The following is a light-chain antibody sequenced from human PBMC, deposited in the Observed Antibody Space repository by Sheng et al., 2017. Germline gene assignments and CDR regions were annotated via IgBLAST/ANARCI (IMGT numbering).Light chain of an antibody. Sequence: SSELTQDPAVSVALGQTVRITCQGDSLRTYYASWYQQKPGQAPVIVIFGKDNRPSGIPGRFSGSSSGNTASLTITGAQAEDEADYYCQVWDSSSDHWVFGGGTKLTVL. J-gene: IGLJ3*02. V-gene: IGLV3-19*01. CDR2: GKD. CDR3: QVWDSSSDHWV. CDR1: SLRTYY.